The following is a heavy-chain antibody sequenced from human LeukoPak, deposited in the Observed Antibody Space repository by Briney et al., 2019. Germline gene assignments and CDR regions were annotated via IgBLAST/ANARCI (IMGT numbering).Heavy chain of an antibody. CDR2: IYPRGDST. Sequence: GWSLRLSCAASCFTFSTYSMTCVRQGPGKWLEWVSSIYPRGDSTFYADSVKGRFTISRDNSKNTLYLQMSSLRTEDTAIYYCAKDVVPDSGWDLDYWGQGALVTVSS. D-gene: IGHD6-19*01. CDR1: CFTFSTYS. J-gene: IGHJ4*02. CDR3: AKDVVPDSGWDLDY. V-gene: IGHV3-23*01.